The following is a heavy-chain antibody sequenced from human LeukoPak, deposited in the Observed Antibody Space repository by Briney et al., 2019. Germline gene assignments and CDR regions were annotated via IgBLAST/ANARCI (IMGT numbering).Heavy chain of an antibody. CDR3: ARGTLNIVGIAAAGTFNYYYGMDV. CDR1: GYTFTSYY. D-gene: IGHD6-13*01. V-gene: IGHV1-46*01. J-gene: IGHJ6*02. Sequence: ASVKVSCKASGYTFTSYYMHWVRQAPGQGLEWMGIINPSGGSTSYAQKFQGRVTMTTDTSTSTAYMELRSLRSDDTAVYYCARGTLNIVGIAAAGTFNYYYGMDVWGQGTTVTVSS. CDR2: INPSGGST.